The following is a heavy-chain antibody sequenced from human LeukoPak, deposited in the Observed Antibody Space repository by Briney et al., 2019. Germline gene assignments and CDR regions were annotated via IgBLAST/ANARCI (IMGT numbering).Heavy chain of an antibody. D-gene: IGHD1/OR15-1a*01. J-gene: IGHJ6*02. Sequence: GASVKVSCKASGSTFSSYAISWVRQAPGQGLEWMGGIIPIFGTANYAQKFQGRVTITADESTSTAYMELSSLRSEDTAVYYCARIEHLSYYYYGMDVWGQGTTVTVSS. CDR3: ARIEHLSYYYYGMDV. CDR1: GSTFSSYA. V-gene: IGHV1-69*13. CDR2: IIPIFGTA.